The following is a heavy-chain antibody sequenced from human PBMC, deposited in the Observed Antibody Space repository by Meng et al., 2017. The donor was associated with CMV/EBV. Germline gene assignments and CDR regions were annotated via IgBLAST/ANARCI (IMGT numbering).Heavy chain of an antibody. V-gene: IGHV3-73*01. CDR3: TRPGIFGVVSGYYYGMDV. D-gene: IGHD3-3*01. CDR2: IRSKANSYAT. CDR1: GFTFSGSA. J-gene: IGHJ6*02. Sequence: GESLKISCAASGFTFSGSAMRWVRQASGKGLEWVGRIRSKANSYATAYAASVKGRFTISRDDSKNTAYLQMNSLKTEDTAVYYCTRPGIFGVVSGYYYGMDVWGQGTTVTVSS.